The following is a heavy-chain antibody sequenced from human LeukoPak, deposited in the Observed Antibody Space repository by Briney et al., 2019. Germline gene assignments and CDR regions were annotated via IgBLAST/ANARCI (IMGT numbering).Heavy chain of an antibody. CDR3: ARARTATITGYYFDY. V-gene: IGHV1-69*13. CDR2: IIPIFGTA. Sequence: SVKVSCKASGGTFSSYAISWVRQAPGQGLEWMGGIIPIFGTANYAQKFQGRVTITADESTSTAYMELSSLRSEDTAVYYCARARTATITGYYFDYWGQGTLVTVSS. J-gene: IGHJ4*02. D-gene: IGHD5-24*01. CDR1: GGTFSSYA.